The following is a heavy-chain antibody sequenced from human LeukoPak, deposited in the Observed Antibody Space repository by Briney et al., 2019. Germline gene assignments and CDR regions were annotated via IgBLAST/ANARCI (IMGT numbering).Heavy chain of an antibody. D-gene: IGHD2-21*01. CDR2: INWNGSGA. Sequence: AGSLRLSCAASGFTFDDYGMSWVRQVPGKGLEWVSGINWNGSGAGYADSVKGRFTISRDNAKNSLYLQMNSLRADDTAVYYCARDVVPYYYYYMDVWGKGTTVTVSS. J-gene: IGHJ6*03. V-gene: IGHV3-20*04. CDR3: ARDVVPYYYYYMDV. CDR1: GFTFDDYG.